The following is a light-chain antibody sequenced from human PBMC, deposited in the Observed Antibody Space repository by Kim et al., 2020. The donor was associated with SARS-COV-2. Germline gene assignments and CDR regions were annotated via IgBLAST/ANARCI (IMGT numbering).Light chain of an antibody. CDR1: QSINAY. CDR2: AAS. V-gene: IGKV1-39*01. Sequence: DIQMTQSPSSLAASVGDRVTITCRASQSINAYLNWYQQKPGKAPKLLIYAASTLQSGVPSRFSGSGSGTDFTLTINSLQPEDFATYYCQQSSSTPWLSFGGGTKVDIK. CDR3: QQSSSTPWLS. J-gene: IGKJ4*01.